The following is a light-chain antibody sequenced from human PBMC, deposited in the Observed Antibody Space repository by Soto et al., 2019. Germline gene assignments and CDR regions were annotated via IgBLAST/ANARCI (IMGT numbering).Light chain of an antibody. Sequence: DIQMTQSPSSVSASVGDTVTVTCRASQGISRWLAWYQQKPGKAPRLLMYAASSLQNGVPPRFSGTYSATEFTLTISSLQPGDSATYFCQHTRDFPHTFGGGTKVEIK. CDR1: QGISRW. J-gene: IGKJ4*01. CDR3: QHTRDFPHT. V-gene: IGKV1-12*01. CDR2: AAS.